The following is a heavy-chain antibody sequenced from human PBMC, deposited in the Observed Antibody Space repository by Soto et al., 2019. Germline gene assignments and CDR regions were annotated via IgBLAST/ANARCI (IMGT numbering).Heavy chain of an antibody. CDR2: IWYDGSNK. V-gene: IGHV3-33*01. CDR3: ARGYGGNSAAFDI. Sequence: GGSLRLSCAASGFTFSRYGMHWVRQAPGKGLEWVAVIWYDGSNKYYADSVKGRFTISRDNSKNTLYLQMNSLRADDTAVYYCARGYGGNSAAFDIWGQGTMVTVSS. J-gene: IGHJ3*02. D-gene: IGHD4-17*01. CDR1: GFTFSRYG.